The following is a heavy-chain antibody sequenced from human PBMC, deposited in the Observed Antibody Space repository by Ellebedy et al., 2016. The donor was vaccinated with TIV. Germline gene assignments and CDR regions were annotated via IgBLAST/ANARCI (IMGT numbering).Heavy chain of an antibody. CDR1: RFTFSTYS. J-gene: IGHJ4*02. V-gene: IGHV3-48*02. D-gene: IGHD3-10*01. CDR2: LGSRRGIF. Sequence: PGGSLRLSCEASRFTFSTYSMNWVPQAPGQGLDRISSLGSRRGIFRYADSVKGRFTISRDNAKNSLYLQVDSLRDEDTAVYYCARGGGSGTYYSFDYWGRGTLVTVSS. CDR3: ARGGGSGTYYSFDY.